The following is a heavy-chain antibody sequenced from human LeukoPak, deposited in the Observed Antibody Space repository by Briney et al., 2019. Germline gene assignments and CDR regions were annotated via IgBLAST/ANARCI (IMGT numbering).Heavy chain of an antibody. J-gene: IGHJ6*02. CDR3: ARDSGNYDFWSGYSYYYGMDV. V-gene: IGHV3-21*01. CDR2: ISSSSSYI. CDR1: GFTFSSYS. Sequence: GGSLRPSCAASGFTFSSYSMNWVRQAPGKGLEWVSSISSSSSYIYYADSVKGRFTISRDNAKNSLYLQKNSLRAEDTAVYYCARDSGNYDFWSGYSYYYGMDVWGQGTTVTVSS. D-gene: IGHD3-3*01.